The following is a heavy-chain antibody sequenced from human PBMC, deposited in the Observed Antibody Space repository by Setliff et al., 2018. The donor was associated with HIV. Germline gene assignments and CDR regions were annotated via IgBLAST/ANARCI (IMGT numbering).Heavy chain of an antibody. V-gene: IGHV1-2*05. CDR1: GYTFTGYY. CDR3: AREGSGWYKYYYYYMDV. J-gene: IGHJ6*03. Sequence: ASVKVSCKASGYTFTGYYMHWVRQAPGQGLEWMGRINPNSGGTNYAQKFQGRVTMTRDTSISTSYMELSRLRSDDTDVYYCAREGSGWYKYYYYYMDVWGKGTTVTVSS. D-gene: IGHD6-19*01. CDR2: INPNSGGT.